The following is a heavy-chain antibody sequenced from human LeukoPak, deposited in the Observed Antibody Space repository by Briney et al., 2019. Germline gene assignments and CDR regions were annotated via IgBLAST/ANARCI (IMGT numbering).Heavy chain of an antibody. D-gene: IGHD2-15*01. CDR3: AREGYCSGGSCLYYYYYYMDV. J-gene: IGHJ6*03. Sequence: SETLSLTCTVSGGSISSGSYYWSWIRQPAGKGLEWIGRIYTSGSTNYNPSLKSRVTISVDTSKNQFSLKLSSVTAADTAVYYCAREGYCSGGSCLYYYYYYMDVWGKGTTVTVSS. CDR1: GGSISSGSYY. CDR2: IYTSGST. V-gene: IGHV4-61*02.